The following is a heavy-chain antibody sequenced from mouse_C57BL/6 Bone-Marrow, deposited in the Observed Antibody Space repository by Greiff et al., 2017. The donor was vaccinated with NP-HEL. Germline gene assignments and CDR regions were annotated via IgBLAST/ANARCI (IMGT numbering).Heavy chain of an antibody. Sequence: QVQLQQSGAELVRPGTSVKMSCKASGYTFTNYWIGWAKQRPGHGLEWIGDIYPGGGYTNYNEKFKGKATLTADKSSSTAYMQFSSLTSEDSAIYYCARSSGYGNHYEAMDYWGQGTTVTVAS. V-gene: IGHV1-63*01. D-gene: IGHD2-1*01. CDR3: ARSSGYGNHYEAMDY. CDR1: GYTFTNYW. J-gene: IGHJ4*01. CDR2: IYPGGGYT.